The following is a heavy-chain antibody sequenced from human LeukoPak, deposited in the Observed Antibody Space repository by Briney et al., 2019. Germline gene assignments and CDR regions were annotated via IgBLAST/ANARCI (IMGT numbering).Heavy chain of an antibody. J-gene: IGHJ5*02. CDR2: ISSTSNYI. CDR1: GFTFDDYG. CDR3: AKVPSIAAALRNNWFDP. V-gene: IGHV3-21*04. Sequence: GGSLRLSCAASGFTFDDYGLSWVRQAPGKGLEWVSCISSTSNYIFYADSVRGRFTISRDNAKNSLYLQMNSLRAEDTAVYYCAKVPSIAAALRNNWFDPWGQGTLVTVSS. D-gene: IGHD6-13*01.